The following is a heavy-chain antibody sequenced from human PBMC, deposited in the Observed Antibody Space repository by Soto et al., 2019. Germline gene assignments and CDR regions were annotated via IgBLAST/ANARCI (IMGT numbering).Heavy chain of an antibody. J-gene: IGHJ5*02. CDR2: IYYSGNT. D-gene: IGHD6-13*01. V-gene: IGHV4-31*01. CDR3: ARLSGSWQSWFGP. CDR1: GGYIVSDDFY. Sequence: SLTLSLTCTVAGGYIVSDDFYWSWIRQHPGKGLEWIGYIYYSGNTYYNPSLKSQVTILVDTSKNQFSLKLSSVTAADTAVYYCARLSGSWQSWFGPWGQGPLGTVSS.